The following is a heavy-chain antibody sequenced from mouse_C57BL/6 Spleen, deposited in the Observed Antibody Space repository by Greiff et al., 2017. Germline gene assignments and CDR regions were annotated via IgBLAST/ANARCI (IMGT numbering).Heavy chain of an antibody. Sequence: EVHLVESGGDLVKPGGSLKLSCAASGFTFSSYGMSWVRQTPDKRLEWVATISSGGSYTYYPDSVKGRFPISRDNAKNPLYLQMSSLKSEDTAMYYCARQTTVVEEYFDVWGTGTTVTVSS. V-gene: IGHV5-6*01. J-gene: IGHJ1*03. D-gene: IGHD1-1*01. CDR3: ARQTTVVEEYFDV. CDR1: GFTFSSYG. CDR2: ISSGGSYT.